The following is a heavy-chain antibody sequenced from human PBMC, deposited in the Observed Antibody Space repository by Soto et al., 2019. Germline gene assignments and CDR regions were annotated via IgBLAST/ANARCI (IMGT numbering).Heavy chain of an antibody. D-gene: IGHD3-3*01. CDR3: ATSYFDFWSGSYLAYFYY. V-gene: IGHV4-34*01. J-gene: IGHJ4*02. CDR1: GASFTGYY. Sequence: QVRLQQWGAGLLMPSETLSRTCAVYGASFTGYYWSWIRQAPGKGLEWIGEINHRGSTNYNPSLKSRVTISVDTSKKQFSLKLSSVTAADTAVYYCATSYFDFWSGSYLAYFYYWSQGTLVTVSS. CDR2: INHRGST.